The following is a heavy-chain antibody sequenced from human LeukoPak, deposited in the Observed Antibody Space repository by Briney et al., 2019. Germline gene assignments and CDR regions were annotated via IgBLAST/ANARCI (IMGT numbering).Heavy chain of an antibody. D-gene: IGHD6-6*01. V-gene: IGHV1-69*04. Sequence: SVKVSCTASGGTFSSYAISWVRQAPGQGLEWMGRIIPIFGIANYAQKFQGRVTITADKSTSTAYMELSSLRSEDTAVYYCARGGSSSSMHWFDPWGQGTLVTVSS. CDR1: GGTFSSYA. CDR3: ARGGSSSSMHWFDP. CDR2: IIPIFGIA. J-gene: IGHJ5*02.